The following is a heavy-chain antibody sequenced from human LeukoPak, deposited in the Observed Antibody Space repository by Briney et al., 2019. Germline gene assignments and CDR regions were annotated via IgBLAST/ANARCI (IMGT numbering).Heavy chain of an antibody. CDR1: GFTFSGYS. V-gene: IGHV3-21*01. J-gene: IGHJ6*03. CDR2: IISISINI. CDR3: ARRPFPPTTGTTSYYYMDV. D-gene: IGHD4-11*01. Sequence: PGGSLRLSRAASGFTFSGYSMNWVRQAPGEGVERVSSIISISINICYASSLKDRVTIPRDNTRNTLYLQINCLRAEETAVYYCARRPFPPTTGTTSYYYMDVWGKGTTVTVSS.